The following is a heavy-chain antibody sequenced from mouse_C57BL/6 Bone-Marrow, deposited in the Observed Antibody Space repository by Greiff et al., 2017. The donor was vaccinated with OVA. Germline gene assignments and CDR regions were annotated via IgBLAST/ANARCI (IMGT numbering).Heavy chain of an antibody. J-gene: IGHJ3*01. CDR3: ALGNLFAC. V-gene: IGHV5-17*01. D-gene: IGHD2-1*01. CDR2: ISRGSSTI. CDR1: GFTFSDYG. Sequence: EVQVVESGGGLVKPGGSLKLSCAASGFTFSDYGMHWVRQAPGKGLEWVAYISRGSSTIYYADTVKGRFTISRDNAQNTLFLQMTSLRSEETAMCYCALGNLFACWGQGTLVTVSA.